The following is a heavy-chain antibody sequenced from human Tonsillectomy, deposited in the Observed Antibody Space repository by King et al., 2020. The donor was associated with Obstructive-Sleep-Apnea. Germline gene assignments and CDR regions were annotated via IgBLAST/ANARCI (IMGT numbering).Heavy chain of an antibody. J-gene: IGHJ5*02. Sequence: QITLKESGPTLVKPTQTLTLTCTFSGFSFSTSGVGVGWIRQPPGKALEWLALIYWDDDKRYSPSLKSRLTITKDTSKDQVVLTMTNMDPVDTATYYCAHSRLGSTLGRRLTEDWFDPWGQGTLVTVSS. CDR1: GFSFSTSGVG. CDR2: IYWDDDK. CDR3: AHSRLGSTLGRRLTEDWFDP. V-gene: IGHV2-5*02. D-gene: IGHD2-2*01.